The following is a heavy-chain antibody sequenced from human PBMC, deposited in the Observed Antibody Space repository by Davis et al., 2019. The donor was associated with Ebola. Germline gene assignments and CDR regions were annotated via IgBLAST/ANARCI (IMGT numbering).Heavy chain of an antibody. CDR1: GFTFDDYA. Sequence: PGGSLRLSCAASGFTFDDYAMHWVRQAPGKGLEWVSGISWNSGSIGYADSVKGRFTTSRDNAKNSLYLQMNSLRAEDTALYYCAKGWFGELMAFDIWGQGTMVTVSS. J-gene: IGHJ3*02. CDR3: AKGWFGELMAFDI. CDR2: ISWNSGSI. V-gene: IGHV3-9*01. D-gene: IGHD3-10*01.